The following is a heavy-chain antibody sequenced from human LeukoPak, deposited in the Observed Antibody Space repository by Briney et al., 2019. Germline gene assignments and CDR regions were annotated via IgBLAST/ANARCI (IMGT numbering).Heavy chain of an antibody. CDR3: ARDAGYHILHAFDI. D-gene: IGHD1-26*01. V-gene: IGHV4-59*12. CDR1: GGSISSYY. J-gene: IGHJ3*02. Sequence: SETLSLTCTVSGGSISSYYWSWIRQPPGKGLEWIGYIYYSGSTNYNPSLKSRVTISVDTSKNQFSLQLYSVTPDDTAVYYCARDAGYHILHAFDIWGQGTMVTVSS. CDR2: IYYSGST.